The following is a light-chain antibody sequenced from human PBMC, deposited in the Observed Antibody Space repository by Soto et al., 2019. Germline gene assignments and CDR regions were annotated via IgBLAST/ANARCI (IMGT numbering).Light chain of an antibody. J-gene: IGLJ1*01. CDR3: SSYTTYTTGTTLG. V-gene: IGLV2-14*03. CDR1: SSDVGGYSF. CDR2: DVG. Sequence: QSALTQSASASGSPGQSITISCTGTSSDVGGYSFVSWYQQHPGKAPKFMIYDVGYRPSGVSDCFSGSKSGNTASLSISGLQAEDEAVYFCSSYTTYTTGTTLGFGTGTKVTVL.